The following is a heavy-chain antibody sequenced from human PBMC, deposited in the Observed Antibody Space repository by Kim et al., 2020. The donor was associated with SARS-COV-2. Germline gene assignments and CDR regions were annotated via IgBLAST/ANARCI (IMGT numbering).Heavy chain of an antibody. CDR1: GYSFTSYW. Sequence: GESLKISCKGSGYSFTSYWISWVRQMPGKGLEWMGRIDPSDSYTNYSPSFQGHVTISADKSSSTAYLQWSSLKASDTAMYYCARKGRGDDAFDIWGQGTMVAVSS. D-gene: IGHD3-10*01. V-gene: IGHV5-10-1*01. CDR3: ARKGRGDDAFDI. CDR2: IDPSDSYT. J-gene: IGHJ3*02.